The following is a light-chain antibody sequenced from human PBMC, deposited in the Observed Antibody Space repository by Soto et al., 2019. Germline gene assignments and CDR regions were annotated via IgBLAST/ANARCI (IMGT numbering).Light chain of an antibody. Sequence: QAVVTQPPSVSGAPGQRVTISCTGNSSNLGAGYDVHWYQQLPGAAPKLVIFGNRNRPSGVPERFSGSESGTSASLAITGLQAEDEADYYCQAYDYSLTASVFGGGTKLTVL. V-gene: IGLV1-40*01. CDR1: SSNLGAGYD. CDR2: GNR. CDR3: QAYDYSLTASV. J-gene: IGLJ3*02.